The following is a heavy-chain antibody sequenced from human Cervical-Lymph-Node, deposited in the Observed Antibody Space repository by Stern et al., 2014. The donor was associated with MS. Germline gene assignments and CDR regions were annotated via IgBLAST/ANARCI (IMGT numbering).Heavy chain of an antibody. J-gene: IGHJ5*02. CDR1: GGSISSSNW. D-gene: IGHD4-17*01. V-gene: IGHV4-4*02. CDR2: IYHSGST. CDR3: ARDLTTVTTEAAFDP. Sequence: QLQLQESGPGLVKPSGTLSLTCAVSGGSISSSNWWSWVRQPPGKGLEWIGKIYHSGSTNYNPSLKSRVTISVDKSKNQFSLKLSSVTAADTAVYYCARDLTTVTTEAAFDPWGQGTLVTVSS.